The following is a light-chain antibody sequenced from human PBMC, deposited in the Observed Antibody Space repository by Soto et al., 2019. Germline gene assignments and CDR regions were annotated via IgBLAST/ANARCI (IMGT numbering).Light chain of an antibody. V-gene: IGKV1-5*03. CDR3: QQYKSLWT. CDR1: QSIDTW. CDR2: KTS. Sequence: DIQMTQSPSTLSASVGDRVTITCRASQSIDTWLAWYQQTPGKAPKLLIYKTSSLQTVVLSRITGSGSGTDFTLTISSRQPDDFATYYRQQYKSLWTFGQGTKVEIK. J-gene: IGKJ1*01.